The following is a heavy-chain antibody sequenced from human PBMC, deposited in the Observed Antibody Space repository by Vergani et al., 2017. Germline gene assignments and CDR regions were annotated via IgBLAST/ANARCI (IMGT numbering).Heavy chain of an antibody. V-gene: IGHV3-30*18. CDR3: AKAGPMVHDY. D-gene: IGHD3-10*01. Sequence: QVQLVESGGGVVQPGRSLRLSCAASGFTFSSYGMHWVRQAPGKGLEWVAVISYDGSNKYYADSVKGRFTISRDNSKNTLYLQMNSLRAEDTAVYYCAKAGPMVHDYWGQGTLVTVSS. CDR2: ISYDGSNK. J-gene: IGHJ4*02. CDR1: GFTFSSYG.